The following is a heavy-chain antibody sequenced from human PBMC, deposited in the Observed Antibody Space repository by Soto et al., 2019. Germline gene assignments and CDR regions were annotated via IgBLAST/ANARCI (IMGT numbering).Heavy chain of an antibody. CDR2: IYYGGST. V-gene: IGHV4-31*03. CDR3: ARDRSRGYGRFDY. Sequence: TLSLTCTVSGDSISIGGYYCSWIRQHPGKGLEWIGYIYYGGSTYNNPSLKGRPTMSVDTSKNQFSLKVSSVTAADTAVYFCARDRSRGYGRFDYWGQGTLVTVSS. J-gene: IGHJ4*02. D-gene: IGHD5-12*01. CDR1: GDSISIGGYY.